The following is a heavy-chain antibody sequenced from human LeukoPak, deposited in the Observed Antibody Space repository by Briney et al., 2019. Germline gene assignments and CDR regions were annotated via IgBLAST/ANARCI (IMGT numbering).Heavy chain of an antibody. D-gene: IGHD7-27*01. CDR1: GGSISSGSFY. CDR2: IYTSGTT. CDR3: AREDRWGHAFDI. V-gene: IGHV4-61*02. Sequence: PSETLSLTCTVSGGSISSGSFYWSWIRQPAGKGLEWIVRIYTSGTTNYNPSLKSRVTISADTSKNQFSLRLSSVTAADTAVYYCAREDRWGHAFDIWGQGTMVTVSS. J-gene: IGHJ3*02.